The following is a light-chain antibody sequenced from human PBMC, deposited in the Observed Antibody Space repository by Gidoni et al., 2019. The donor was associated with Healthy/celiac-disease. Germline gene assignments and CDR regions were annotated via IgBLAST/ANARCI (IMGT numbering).Light chain of an antibody. V-gene: IGLV3-25*03. CDR2: KDS. Sequence: SYELTQPPPVSVSPGQTARITCSGDALPKQYAYWYQQKPGQAPVLVIYKDSERPSGIPERFSGSSSGTTVTLTISGVQAEDEADYYCQSADSSGTYGGVVFGGGTKLTVL. CDR1: ALPKQY. CDR3: QSADSSGTYGGVV. J-gene: IGLJ2*01.